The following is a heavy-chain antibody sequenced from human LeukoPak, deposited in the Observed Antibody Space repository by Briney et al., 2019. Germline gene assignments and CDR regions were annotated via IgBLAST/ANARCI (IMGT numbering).Heavy chain of an antibody. D-gene: IGHD3-10*01. CDR1: GFTFSSYA. J-gene: IGHJ3*02. V-gene: IGHV3-30-3*01. CDR3: ARDSYYAFDI. CDR2: ISYDGSNK. Sequence: GGSLRLSFAASGFTFSSYAMHWVRQAPGKGLEWVAVISYDGSNKYYADSVKGRFTISRDNSKNTLYLQMNSLRAEDTAVYYCARDSYYAFDIWGQGTMVTVSS.